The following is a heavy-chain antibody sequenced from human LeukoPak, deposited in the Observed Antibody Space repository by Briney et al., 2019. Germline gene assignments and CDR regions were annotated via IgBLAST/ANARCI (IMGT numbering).Heavy chain of an antibody. CDR3: ARDPAYYDFWSGYSPEYYFDY. CDR2: ISGTGDDT. CDR1: GFPFSTYA. V-gene: IGHV3-23*01. J-gene: IGHJ4*02. D-gene: IGHD3-3*01. Sequence: GGSLRLSCAASGFPFSTYAMSWVRQAPGKGLEWVSGISGTGDDTNYADPVKGRFTIPRDNSKNTLYLQMNSLRAEDTAVYYCARDPAYYDFWSGYSPEYYFDYWGQGTLVTVSS.